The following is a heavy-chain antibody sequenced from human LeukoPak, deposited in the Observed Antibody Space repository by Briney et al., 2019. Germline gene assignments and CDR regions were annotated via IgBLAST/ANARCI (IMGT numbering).Heavy chain of an antibody. CDR3: ASLRGVYGDYVFDY. Sequence: GGSLRLSCAASGFTVSSNYMSWVRQAPGKGLEWVSVIYSGGSTYYADSVKGRFTISRDNSKNTLYLQMNSLRAEDTAVYYCASLRGVYGDYVFDYWGQGTLVTVSS. J-gene: IGHJ4*02. CDR1: GFTVSSNY. D-gene: IGHD4-17*01. CDR2: IYSGGST. V-gene: IGHV3-66*01.